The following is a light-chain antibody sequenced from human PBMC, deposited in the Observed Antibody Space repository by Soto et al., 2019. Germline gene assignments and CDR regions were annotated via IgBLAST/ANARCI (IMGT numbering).Light chain of an antibody. CDR3: CSYTDIALDVV. CDR1: SSDVGGYNY. Sequence: QAVVTQPASVSGSPGQSITISCTGTSSDVGGYNYVSWYQHLPGKAPKLLIFDVTHRPSGVSDRFSGSKSGNTASLTISGVRPEDEADYYCCSYTDIALDVVFGGGTKLTVL. J-gene: IGLJ2*01. V-gene: IGLV2-14*01. CDR2: DVT.